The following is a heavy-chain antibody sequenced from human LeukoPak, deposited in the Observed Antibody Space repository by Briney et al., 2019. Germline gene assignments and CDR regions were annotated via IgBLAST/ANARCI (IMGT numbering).Heavy chain of an antibody. Sequence: GGPLRFSCAASGFTISSYGRTWLPQAPGKGLEGVAGISGSSGSTYYAETVKGRFTISRDNSKNTLYLQMNSLRAEDTAVYYCYIPYYDTSAYKGYWGQGTLVTVSS. D-gene: IGHD3-22*01. CDR3: YIPYYDTSAYKGY. V-gene: IGHV3-23*01. CDR2: ISGSSGST. J-gene: IGHJ4*02. CDR1: GFTISSYG.